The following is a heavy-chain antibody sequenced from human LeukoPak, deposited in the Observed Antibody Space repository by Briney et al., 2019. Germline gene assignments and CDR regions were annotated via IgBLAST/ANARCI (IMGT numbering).Heavy chain of an antibody. CDR2: INPNSGGT. Sequence: ASVKVSCKASGYTFTSYYMHWVRQAPGQGLEWMGWINPNSGGTNYAQKFQGRVTMTRDTSISTAYMELSRLRSDDTAVYYCARDRLLRYFDWLSPEGEFDYWGQGTLVTVSS. CDR1: GYTFTSYY. CDR3: ARDRLLRYFDWLSPEGEFDY. J-gene: IGHJ4*02. V-gene: IGHV1-2*02. D-gene: IGHD3-9*01.